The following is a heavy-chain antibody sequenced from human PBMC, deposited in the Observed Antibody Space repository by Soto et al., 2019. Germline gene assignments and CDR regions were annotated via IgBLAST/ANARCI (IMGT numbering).Heavy chain of an antibody. J-gene: IGHJ3*02. V-gene: IGHV1-8*01. CDR1: GYTFTSYD. Sequence: QVQLVQSGAEVKKPGASVKVSCKASGYTFTSYDINWVRQATGQGLEWMGWMNPNSGNTGYAQKFQGRVTMTRNTSISTAYMELSSLRSDDTAVYYCEGPHSSSDAFDIWGQGTMVTVSS. D-gene: IGHD6-6*01. CDR3: EGPHSSSDAFDI. CDR2: MNPNSGNT.